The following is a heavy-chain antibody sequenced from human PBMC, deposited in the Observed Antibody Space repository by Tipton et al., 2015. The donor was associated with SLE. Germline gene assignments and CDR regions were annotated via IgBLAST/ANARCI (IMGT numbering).Heavy chain of an antibody. J-gene: IGHJ2*01. Sequence: QLVQSGGGVVQPGRSLRLSCAASGFTFSSYAMHWVRQAPGKGLEWVAVISYDGSNKYYADSVKGRFTISRDNSKNTLYLQMNSLRAEDTAVYYCARARATVTYWYFDLWGRGTLVTVSS. CDR2: ISYDGSNK. CDR3: ARARATVTYWYFDL. D-gene: IGHD4-17*01. CDR1: GFTFSSYA. V-gene: IGHV3-30*04.